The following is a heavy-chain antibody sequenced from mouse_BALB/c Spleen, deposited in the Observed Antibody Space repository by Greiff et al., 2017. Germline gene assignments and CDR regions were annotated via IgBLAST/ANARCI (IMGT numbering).Heavy chain of an antibody. V-gene: IGHV14-3*02. CDR1: GFNIKDTY. Sequence: VQLQQSGAELVKPGASVKLSCTASGFNIKDTYMHWVKQRPEQGLEWIGRIDPANGNTKYDPKFQGKATITADTSSNTAYLQLSSLTSEDTAVYYCARSGGSSYSYWYFDVWGAWTTVTVSS. J-gene: IGHJ1*01. D-gene: IGHD1-1*01. CDR2: IDPANGNT. CDR3: ARSGGSSYSYWYFDV.